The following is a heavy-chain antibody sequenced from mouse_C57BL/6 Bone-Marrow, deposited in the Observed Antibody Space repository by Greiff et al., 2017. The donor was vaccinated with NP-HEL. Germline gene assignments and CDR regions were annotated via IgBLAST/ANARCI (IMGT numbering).Heavy chain of an antibody. Sequence: VQLQQSVAELVRPGASVKLSCTASGFNIKNTYLHWVKQRPEQGLEWIGRIDPANGNTKYVPKFQGKATITAATSSNTAYLQLSSLTSEDTAIYYCASFYYYGSSPYWYFDVWGTGTTVTVSS. D-gene: IGHD1-1*01. V-gene: IGHV14-3*01. J-gene: IGHJ1*03. CDR1: GFNIKNTY. CDR3: ASFYYYGSSPYWYFDV. CDR2: IDPANGNT.